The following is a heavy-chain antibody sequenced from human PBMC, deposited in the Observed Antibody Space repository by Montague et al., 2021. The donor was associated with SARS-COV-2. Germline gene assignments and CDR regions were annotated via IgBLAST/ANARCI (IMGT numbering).Heavy chain of an antibody. Sequence: SVKVSCKASCYTFTRYGISWLRQAPGQGLEWMGWISAYNGNTNYAQKLQGRVTMTTDTSTSTAYMELRSLRSDDTAVHYCAREVIVGGYSYGYWYWGQGTLVTVSS. CDR3: AREVIVGGYSYGYWY. CDR1: CYTFTRYG. D-gene: IGHD5-18*01. V-gene: IGHV1-18*01. CDR2: ISAYNGNT. J-gene: IGHJ4*02.